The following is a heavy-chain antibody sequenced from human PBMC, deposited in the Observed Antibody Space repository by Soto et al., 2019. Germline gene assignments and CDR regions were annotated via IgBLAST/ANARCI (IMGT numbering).Heavy chain of an antibody. D-gene: IGHD3-3*01. J-gene: IGHJ6*03. CDR2: ISGSGGST. CDR3: AKNRRPEGLHHPHYYYYYMDV. Sequence: EVQLLESGGGLVQPGGSLRLSCAASGFTFSSYAMSWVRQAPGKGLEWVSAISGSGGSTYYADSVKGRFTISRDNSKNTLYLQMNSLRAEDTAVYYCAKNRRPEGLHHPHYYYYYMDVWGKGTTVTVSS. CDR1: GFTFSSYA. V-gene: IGHV3-23*01.